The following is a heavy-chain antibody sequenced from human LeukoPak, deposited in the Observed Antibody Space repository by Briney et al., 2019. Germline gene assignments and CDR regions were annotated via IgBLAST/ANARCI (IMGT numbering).Heavy chain of an antibody. V-gene: IGHV4-34*01. CDR2: INHSGST. CDR3: ARRGYSYGYRVNWFDP. J-gene: IGHJ5*02. D-gene: IGHD5-18*01. CDR1: GGSFSGYY. Sequence: PSETLFLTCAVYGGSFSGYYWSWIRQPPGKGLEWIGEINHSGSTNYNPSLKSRVTISVDTSKNQFSLKLSSVTAADTAVYYCARRGYSYGYRVNWFDPWGQGTLVTVSS.